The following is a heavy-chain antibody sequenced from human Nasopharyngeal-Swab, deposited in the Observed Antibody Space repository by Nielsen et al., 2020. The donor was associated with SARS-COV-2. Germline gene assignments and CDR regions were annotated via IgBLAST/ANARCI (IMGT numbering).Heavy chain of an antibody. Sequence: SETLSLTCTASGDSIAYSTFYWGWIRQPPGKGLEWIGNIYYNGHTYQNPSLKSRLTISVDKSKNQFSLQLSSVTAADTAVYYCVRSSSWYYFDYWAQGTQVTVSS. D-gene: IGHD6-13*01. CDR2: IYYNGHT. V-gene: IGHV4-39*01. CDR3: VRSSSWYYFDY. J-gene: IGHJ4*02. CDR1: GDSIAYSTFY.